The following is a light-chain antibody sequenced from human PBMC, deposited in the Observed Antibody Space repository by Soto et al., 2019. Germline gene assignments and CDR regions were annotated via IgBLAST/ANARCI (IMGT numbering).Light chain of an antibody. CDR2: EVS. Sequence: QSALTQPPSASGSPGQSVTISCTGTSSDVGAYDYVSWYQQHPGKAPKLMIYEVSQRPSGVPDRFSGSKSGNTASLTISGLQAEDEADYYCCAYARSSTLVFGGGTKLTVL. CDR1: SSDVGAYDY. V-gene: IGLV2-8*01. J-gene: IGLJ2*01. CDR3: CAYARSSTLV.